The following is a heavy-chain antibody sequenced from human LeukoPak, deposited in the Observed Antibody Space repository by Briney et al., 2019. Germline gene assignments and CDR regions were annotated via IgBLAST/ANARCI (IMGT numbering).Heavy chain of an antibody. CDR2: INHGGRT. Sequence: SETLSLTCAVYGGSFSGYYWSWIRQPPGKGLEWIGEINHGGRTNYNPSLKSRVTISVDTSNNQFSLKLSSVTAADTAVYYCARGIVGATLYYYYYYMDVWGKGTTVTVSS. J-gene: IGHJ6*03. D-gene: IGHD1-26*01. V-gene: IGHV4-34*01. CDR3: ARGIVGATLYYYYYYMDV. CDR1: GGSFSGYY.